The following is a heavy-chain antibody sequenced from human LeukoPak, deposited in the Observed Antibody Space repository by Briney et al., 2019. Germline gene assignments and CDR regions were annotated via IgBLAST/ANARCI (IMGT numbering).Heavy chain of an antibody. CDR3: AKELDGFDI. V-gene: IGHV3-30*02. CDR1: GFTFSSYI. J-gene: IGHJ3*02. Sequence: GGSLRLSCAGSGFTFSSYIMHWVRQTPGKGLEWVALVWYDGSEDYYRDPVKGRFTISRDNSKNTLYLQMNSLKVEDTAVYYCAKELDGFDIWGQGTKVTVSS. CDR2: VWYDGSED.